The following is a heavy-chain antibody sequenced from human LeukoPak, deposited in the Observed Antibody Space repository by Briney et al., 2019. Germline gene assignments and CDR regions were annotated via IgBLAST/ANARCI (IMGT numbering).Heavy chain of an antibody. V-gene: IGHV4-34*01. CDR3: ARTKSYTAMVTT. D-gene: IGHD5-18*01. CDR1: GGSFSGYY. J-gene: IGHJ5*02. CDR2: INHSGST. Sequence: SETLSLTCAVYGGSFSGYYWSWIRQPPGEGLEWIGEINHSGSTNYNPSLKSRVTISVDTSKNQFSLKLSSVTAADTAVYYCARTKSYTAMVTTWGQGTLVTVSS.